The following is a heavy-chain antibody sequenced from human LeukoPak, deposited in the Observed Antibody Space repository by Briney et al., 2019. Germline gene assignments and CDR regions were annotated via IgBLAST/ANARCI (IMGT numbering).Heavy chain of an antibody. D-gene: IGHD2-15*01. CDR1: GGSISSSSYY. CDR3: ARGRGGA. J-gene: IGHJ5*02. V-gene: IGHV3-53*01. CDR2: LSLEGLT. Sequence: ETLSLTCTVSGGSISSSSYYWGWIRQPPGKGLEWVSLLSLEGLTYYAASVKGRFTISRDNSKNSLYLQMNSLRAEDTAFYYCARGRGGAWGQGALVTVSS.